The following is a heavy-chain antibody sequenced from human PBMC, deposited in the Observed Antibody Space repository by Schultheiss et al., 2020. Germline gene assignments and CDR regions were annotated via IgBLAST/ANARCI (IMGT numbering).Heavy chain of an antibody. CDR2: ISYDGSNK. Sequence: GGSLRLSCAASGFTFSSYGMHWVRQAPGKGLEWVAVISYDGSNKYYADSVKGRFTISRDNSKNTLYLQMNSLRAEDTAVYYCARDRDNMAMVVESFDYWGQGTLVTVSS. D-gene: IGHD3-22*01. CDR1: GFTFSSYG. CDR3: ARDRDNMAMVVESFDY. J-gene: IGHJ4*02. V-gene: IGHV3-30*03.